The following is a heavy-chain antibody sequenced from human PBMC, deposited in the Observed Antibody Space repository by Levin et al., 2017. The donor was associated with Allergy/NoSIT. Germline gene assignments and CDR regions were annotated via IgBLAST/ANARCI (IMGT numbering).Heavy chain of an antibody. D-gene: IGHD5-18*01. CDR3: ARSSTAMVTGGFDY. Sequence: GASVKVSCKASGYTFTRYYMHWVRQAPGQGLEWMGVIKPSGDSTSYAQKFQGRVTMTRDTSTSTVYLELSSLRSEDTAVYYCARSSTAMVTGGFDYWGQGTLVTVSS. CDR2: IKPSGDST. V-gene: IGHV1-46*01. J-gene: IGHJ4*02. CDR1: GYTFTRYY.